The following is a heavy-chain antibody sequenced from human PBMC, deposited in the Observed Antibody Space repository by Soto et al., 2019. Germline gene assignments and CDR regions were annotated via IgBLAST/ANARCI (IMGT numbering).Heavy chain of an antibody. V-gene: IGHV1-3*01. J-gene: IGHJ4*02. Sequence: GASVKVSCKASGHTFTSYAMHWVRQAPGQRLEWMGWINAGNGNTKYSQKFQGRVTITRDTSASTAYMELSSLRSEDTAVYYCARDFSITGTTPYFDYWGQGTLVTVSS. CDR3: ARDFSITGTTPYFDY. D-gene: IGHD1-7*01. CDR2: INAGNGNT. CDR1: GHTFTSYA.